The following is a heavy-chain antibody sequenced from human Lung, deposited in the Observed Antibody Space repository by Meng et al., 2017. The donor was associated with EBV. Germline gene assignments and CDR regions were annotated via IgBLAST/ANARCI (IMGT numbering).Heavy chain of an antibody. CDR3: TTAFEGFGYDTSGNYYVVPFDN. Sequence: VQLVESGGALVKPGGSRRLSCEASGFICSCAWMSWVRQAPGKGLQWVGRIKSETDGGTTDYAAPVKGRFTISRDDSKNTLYLQMNSLKTEDTAVYYCTTAFEGFGYDTSGNYYVVPFDNWGQGTLVTVAS. CDR2: IKSETDGGTT. J-gene: IGHJ4*02. D-gene: IGHD3-22*01. V-gene: IGHV3-15*02. CDR1: GFICSCAW.